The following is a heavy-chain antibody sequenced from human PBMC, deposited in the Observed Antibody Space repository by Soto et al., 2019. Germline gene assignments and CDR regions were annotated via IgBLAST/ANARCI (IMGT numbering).Heavy chain of an antibody. CDR3: AKRREGGYYIFDY. CDR2: ISGSGEST. Sequence: LRLSCAASGFTFSSFAMSWVRQAPGKGLEWVSSISGSGESTYYADSVKGRLSISRDNSKNTLYLQMNSLRAEDTAVYYCAKRREGGYYIFDYWGQGTPVTVSS. V-gene: IGHV3-23*01. D-gene: IGHD3-10*01. CDR1: GFTFSSFA. J-gene: IGHJ4*02.